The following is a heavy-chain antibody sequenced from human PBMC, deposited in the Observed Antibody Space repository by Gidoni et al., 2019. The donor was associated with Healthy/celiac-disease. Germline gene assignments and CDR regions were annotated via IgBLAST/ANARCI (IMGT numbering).Heavy chain of an antibody. V-gene: IGHV3-21*01. J-gene: IGHJ3*02. Sequence: EVQLVESGGGLVKPGGSLRLSCAASGFTFRSYSMNWVRQAPGKGLEWVSSISSSSSYIYYADSVKGRFTISRDNAKNSLYLQMNSLRAEDTAVYYCARELRFLDQGGAFDIWGQGTMVTVSS. CDR2: ISSSSSYI. CDR3: ARELRFLDQGGAFDI. D-gene: IGHD3-3*01. CDR1: GFTFRSYS.